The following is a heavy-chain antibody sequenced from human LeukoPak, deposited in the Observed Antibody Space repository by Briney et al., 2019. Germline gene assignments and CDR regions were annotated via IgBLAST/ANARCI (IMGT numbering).Heavy chain of an antibody. CDR3: ARDSDYVWGSYRQPDY. CDR2: INSDGSST. Sequence: GGSLRLSCAASGFTFSSYWMHWVRQAPGKGLVWVSRINSDGSSTSYADSVKGRFTISRDNAKNSLYLQMNSLRAEDTAVYYCARDSDYVWGSYRQPDYWGQGTLVTVSS. D-gene: IGHD3-16*02. CDR1: GFTFSSYW. J-gene: IGHJ4*02. V-gene: IGHV3-74*01.